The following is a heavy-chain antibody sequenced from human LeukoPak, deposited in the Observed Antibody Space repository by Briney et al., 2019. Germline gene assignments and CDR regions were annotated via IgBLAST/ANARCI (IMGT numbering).Heavy chain of an antibody. CDR3: AREYVGPWYFDY. CDR2: ISSSSSYI. Sequence: GESLKISCAASGFTFSSYSMNWVRQAPGKGLEWVSSISSSSSYIYYADSVKGRFTISRDNAKNSLYLQMNSLRAEDTAVYYCAREYVGPWYFDYWGQGTLVTVSS. CDR1: GFTFSSYS. V-gene: IGHV3-21*01. J-gene: IGHJ4*02. D-gene: IGHD1-26*01.